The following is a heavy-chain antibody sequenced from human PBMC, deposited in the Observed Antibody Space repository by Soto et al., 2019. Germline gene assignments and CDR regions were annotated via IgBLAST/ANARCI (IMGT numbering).Heavy chain of an antibody. Sequence: QVQLQESGPGLVKPSQTLSLTCTVSGGSISSGDYYWSWIRQPPGKGLEWIGYIYYSGSTYYNPSLKSRVTRSVDTSKNQFSLKLSSVTAADTAVYYCARERGVVVVAAPRIFDPWGQGTLVTVSS. CDR3: ARERGVVVVAAPRIFDP. CDR2: IYYSGST. CDR1: GGSISSGDYY. V-gene: IGHV4-30-4*01. J-gene: IGHJ5*02. D-gene: IGHD2-15*01.